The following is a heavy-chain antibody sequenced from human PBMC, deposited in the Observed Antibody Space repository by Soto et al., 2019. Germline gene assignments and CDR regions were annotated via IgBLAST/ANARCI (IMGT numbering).Heavy chain of an antibody. J-gene: IGHJ4*02. CDR3: ARFPYDSSANVDY. D-gene: IGHD3-22*01. Sequence: RASVKVSCKASGYTFTSYDINWVRQATGQGLEWMGWMNPNSGNTGYAQKFQGRVTMTRNTSISTAYMELSSLRSGDTAVYYCARFPYDSSANVDYWGQGTLVTVSS. V-gene: IGHV1-8*01. CDR1: GYTFTSYD. CDR2: MNPNSGNT.